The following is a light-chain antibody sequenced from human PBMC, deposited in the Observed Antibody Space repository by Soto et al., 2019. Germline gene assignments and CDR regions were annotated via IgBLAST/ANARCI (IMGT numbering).Light chain of an antibody. J-gene: IGLJ3*02. Sequence: QSALTQAPSVSGAPGQRVTISCTGSSSNIGAGYDVQWYQHLPGTAPKLLIHGNTNRPSGVPDRFSGSKSGTSASLAITALQAEDEGDYYCQSYDTTLSSWVFGGGTKVTV. V-gene: IGLV1-40*01. CDR2: GNT. CDR3: QSYDTTLSSWV. CDR1: SSNIGAGYD.